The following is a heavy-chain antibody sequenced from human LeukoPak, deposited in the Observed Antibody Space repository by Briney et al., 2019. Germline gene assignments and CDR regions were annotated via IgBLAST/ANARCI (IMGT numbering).Heavy chain of an antibody. CDR2: IYHSGST. CDR3: ARGRLAAQRPNWFDP. V-gene: IGHV4-30-2*01. CDR1: GGSISSGGYS. Sequence: PSETLSLTCAVSGGSISSGGYSWSWIRQPPGKGLEWIGYIYHSGSTYYNPSLKSRVTISVDTSKNQFSLKLSSVTAADTAVYYCARGRLAAQRPNWFDPWGQGTLVTVS. D-gene: IGHD2-15*01. J-gene: IGHJ5*02.